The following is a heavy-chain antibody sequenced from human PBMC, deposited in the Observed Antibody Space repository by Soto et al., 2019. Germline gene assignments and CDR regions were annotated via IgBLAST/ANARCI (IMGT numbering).Heavy chain of an antibody. D-gene: IGHD4-4*01. CDR2: ISYDGSNK. J-gene: IGHJ4*02. V-gene: IGHV3-30*04. CDR1: GFTFSSYA. Sequence: GGSLRLSCAASGFTFSSYAMHWVRQAPGKGLEWVAVISYDGSNKYYADSVKGRFTISRDNSKNTLYLQMNSLRAEDTAVYYCAREKPTYYSNYYFDYWGQGTLVTVSS. CDR3: AREKPTYYSNYYFDY.